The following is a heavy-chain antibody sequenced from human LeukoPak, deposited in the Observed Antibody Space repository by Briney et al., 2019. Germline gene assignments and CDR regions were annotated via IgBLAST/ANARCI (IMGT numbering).Heavy chain of an antibody. V-gene: IGHV4-59*08. Sequence: SETLSLTCTVSGGSISGYYRSWIRQPPGKGLEWIGYIHYSGSTNYNPSLKSRVSISVDTSKNQFSLKLSSVTAADAAVYYCARGRWLQLPYYWGQGTLVTVSS. J-gene: IGHJ4*02. CDR2: IHYSGST. CDR3: ARGRWLQLPYY. D-gene: IGHD5-24*01. CDR1: GGSISGYY.